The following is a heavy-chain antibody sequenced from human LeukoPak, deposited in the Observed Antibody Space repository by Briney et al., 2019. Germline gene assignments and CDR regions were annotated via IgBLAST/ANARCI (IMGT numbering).Heavy chain of an antibody. CDR3: ARALRSEIRYNWNDSKLYYFDY. J-gene: IGHJ4*02. CDR1: GYTFTSYG. V-gene: IGHV1-8*02. CDR2: MNPNSGNT. D-gene: IGHD1-1*01. Sequence: ASVKVSCKASGYTFTSYGISWVRQATGQGLEWMGWMNPNSGNTGYAQKFQGRVTMTRNTSISTAYMELSSLRSEDTAVYYCARALRSEIRYNWNDSKLYYFDYWGQGTLVTVSS.